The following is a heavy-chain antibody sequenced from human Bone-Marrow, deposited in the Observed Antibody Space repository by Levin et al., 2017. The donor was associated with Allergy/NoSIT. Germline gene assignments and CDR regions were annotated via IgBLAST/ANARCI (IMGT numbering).Heavy chain of an antibody. V-gene: IGHV4-34*01. Sequence: GSLRLSCAVYGGSFSGYYWSWIRQPPGKGLEWIGEINHSGSTNYNPSLKSRVTISVDTSKNQFSLKLSSVTAADTAVYDCARPRGGIVATTHFDYWGQGTLVTVSS. D-gene: IGHD5-12*01. J-gene: IGHJ4*02. CDR3: ARPRGGIVATTHFDY. CDR1: GGSFSGYY. CDR2: INHSGST.